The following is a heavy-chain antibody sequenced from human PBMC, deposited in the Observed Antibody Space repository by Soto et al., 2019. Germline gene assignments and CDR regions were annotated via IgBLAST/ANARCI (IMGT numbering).Heavy chain of an antibody. CDR1: GYTFTTYY. J-gene: IGHJ5*02. CDR3: ARGTPVWFDP. V-gene: IGHV1-3*01. CDR2: INAGNGNT. D-gene: IGHD3-10*01. Sequence: ASVKVSCKASGYTFTTYYMHWVRQAPGQRPEWMGWINAGNGNTKYSQKFQGRVTITRDTSASTAYMELSSLRSEDTAVYYCARGTPVWFDPWGQGTLVTVSS.